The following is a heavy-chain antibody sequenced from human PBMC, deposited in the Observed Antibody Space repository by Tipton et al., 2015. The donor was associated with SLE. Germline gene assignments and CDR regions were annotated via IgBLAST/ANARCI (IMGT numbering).Heavy chain of an antibody. CDR1: GFTFSTYW. J-gene: IGHJ3*02. CDR2: ISSSSSYI. D-gene: IGHD3-3*01. Sequence: SLRLSCAASGFTFSTYWMHWVRQAPGKGLEWVSSISSSSSYIYYADSVKGRFTISRDNAKNSLYLQMNSLRAEDTAVYYCARTYYDFWSGYYPFAFDIWGQGTMVTVSS. CDR3: ARTYYDFWSGYYPFAFDI. V-gene: IGHV3-21*01.